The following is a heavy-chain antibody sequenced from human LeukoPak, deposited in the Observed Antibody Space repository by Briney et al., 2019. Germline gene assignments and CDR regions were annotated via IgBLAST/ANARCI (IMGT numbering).Heavy chain of an antibody. D-gene: IGHD6-13*01. Sequence: ASVKVSCRASGYTFTAFYMHWVRQAPGQGLEWMGWINPNSGATNYAQKFQGRVTMTRDTSISTAYMELSRLRSDDTAVYYCARAHLIAAAGYNWFDPSGQGTLVTVSS. V-gene: IGHV1-2*02. CDR1: GYTFTAFY. CDR2: INPNSGAT. J-gene: IGHJ5*02. CDR3: ARAHLIAAAGYNWFDP.